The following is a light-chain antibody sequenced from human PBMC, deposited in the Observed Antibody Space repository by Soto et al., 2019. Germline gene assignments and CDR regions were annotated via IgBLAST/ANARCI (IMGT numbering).Light chain of an antibody. CDR3: TSYTTTNTLV. V-gene: IGLV2-14*01. CDR1: SSDVGAYDY. CDR2: EVF. Sequence: ALAQPASVSGSPGQSITISCTGTSSDVGAYDYVSWYQQHPGKAPKVMIYEVFNRPSGVSIRFSGSKSGSTASLTISGLQTEDEADYYCTSYTTTNTLVFGTGTKVTVL. J-gene: IGLJ1*01.